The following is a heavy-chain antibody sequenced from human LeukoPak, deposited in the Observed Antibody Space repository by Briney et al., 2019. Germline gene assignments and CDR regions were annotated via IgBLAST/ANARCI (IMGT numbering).Heavy chain of an antibody. CDR1: GGSISSYY. D-gene: IGHD6-13*01. J-gene: IGHJ5*02. CDR3: ARKAAAGIPPLYNWFDP. Sequence: SETLSLTCTVSGGSISSYYWSWIRQPAGKGLEWIGRIYTSGSTNYNPSLKSRVTISVDTSKNQLSLKLTSVTPADTAVYYCARKAAAGIPPLYNWFDPWGQGTLVTVSA. CDR2: IYTSGST. V-gene: IGHV4-4*07.